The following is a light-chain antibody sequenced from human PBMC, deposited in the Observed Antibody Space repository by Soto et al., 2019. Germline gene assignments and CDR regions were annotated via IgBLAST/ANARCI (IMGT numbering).Light chain of an antibody. CDR1: SSDVGNYNY. CDR2: MVS. J-gene: IGLJ1*01. CDR3: TSPRPGSLYG. V-gene: IGLV2-14*01. Sequence: QSVLTQPASVSGSPGQSITISCTGTSSDVGNYNYVSWYQQYPGRVPKLLIYMVSKRASGVSNRFSGSKSGNTASLTISGLQAEDEADYFCTSPRPGSLYGFGTGTKLTVL.